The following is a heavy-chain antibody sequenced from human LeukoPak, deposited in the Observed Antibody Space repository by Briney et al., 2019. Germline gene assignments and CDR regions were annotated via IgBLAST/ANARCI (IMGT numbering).Heavy chain of an antibody. Sequence: ASVKVSCKASGYTFTSYDINWVRQATGQGLEWMGWMNPNSGNTGYAQKFQGRVTITRNTSISTAYMELSSLRSEDTAVYYCARANYDYVWGSYHIDYWGQGTLVTVSS. CDR1: GYTFTSYD. V-gene: IGHV1-8*03. D-gene: IGHD3-16*02. CDR2: MNPNSGNT. J-gene: IGHJ4*02. CDR3: ARANYDYVWGSYHIDY.